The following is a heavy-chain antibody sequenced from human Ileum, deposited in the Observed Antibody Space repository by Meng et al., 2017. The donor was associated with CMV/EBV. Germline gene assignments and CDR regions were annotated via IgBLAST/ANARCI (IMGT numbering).Heavy chain of an antibody. CDR3: VHRYSSSSGQVS. CDR2: IHGGGGK. J-gene: IGHJ5*02. D-gene: IGHD6-6*01. CDR1: GFSLTTNVES. Sequence: QITLKESGPTLVKPTQTFMLTCTFSGFSLTTNVESVGWIRQPPGKALEWLALIHGGGGKQYSPSLQSRLTATRDTSKNQVVLTMTNMDPVDTATYYCVHRYSSSSGQVSWGQGTLVTVSS. V-gene: IGHV2-5*02.